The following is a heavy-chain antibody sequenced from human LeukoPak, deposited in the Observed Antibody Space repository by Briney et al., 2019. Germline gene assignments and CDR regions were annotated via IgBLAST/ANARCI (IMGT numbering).Heavy chain of an antibody. Sequence: GGSLRLSCAASGFTFSSYSMNWVRQAPGKGLEWVSSISSSRSYIYYADSVKGRFTISRDNAKNSLYLQMNSLRAEDTAVYYCARDSNPGFDPWGQGTLVTVSS. CDR3: ARDSNPGFDP. CDR2: ISSSRSYI. D-gene: IGHD3-3*02. J-gene: IGHJ5*02. CDR1: GFTFSSYS. V-gene: IGHV3-21*01.